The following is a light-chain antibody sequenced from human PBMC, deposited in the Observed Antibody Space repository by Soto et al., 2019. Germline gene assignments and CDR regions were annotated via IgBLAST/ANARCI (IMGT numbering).Light chain of an antibody. CDR2: AAS. J-gene: IGKJ1*01. CDR1: QNVNRY. Sequence: IQLTQSPSSLSASVGDRVTITCRTSQNVNRYLNWYQQQPGKAPKLLIYAASILQSGVPDRFSGSGSGTDFTLTISRLEPEDFAVYYCQQYGSSGTFGQGTKVDI. V-gene: IGKV1-39*01. CDR3: QQYGSSGT.